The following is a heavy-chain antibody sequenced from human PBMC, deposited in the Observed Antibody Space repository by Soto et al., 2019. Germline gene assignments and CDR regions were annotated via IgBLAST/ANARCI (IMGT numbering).Heavy chain of an antibody. J-gene: IGHJ4*02. Sequence: GASVKVSCKASGYTFTSYAMHSVRQAPGQRLEWMGWINGGNGNTKYSQKFQGRVTVTRDTSASTAYMELSSLRSEDTAVYYCARVSGWYHLDYWGQGTLVTVSS. CDR2: INGGNGNT. V-gene: IGHV1-3*01. CDR3: ARVSGWYHLDY. D-gene: IGHD6-19*01. CDR1: GYTFTSYA.